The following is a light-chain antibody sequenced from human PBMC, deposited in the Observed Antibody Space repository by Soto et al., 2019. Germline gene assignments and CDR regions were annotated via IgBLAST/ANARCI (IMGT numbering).Light chain of an antibody. Sequence: DIQMTQSPSSLSASVGDRVTIPCRASQRITNSLNWYQQKPGRAPNLLIYAASSLQRGAPSRFSGSGSGTDFTLTISSLQPDDFATYYCQQTYTPPFTFGPGTKVDIK. J-gene: IGKJ3*01. CDR2: AAS. CDR3: QQTYTPPFT. CDR1: QRITNS. V-gene: IGKV1-39*01.